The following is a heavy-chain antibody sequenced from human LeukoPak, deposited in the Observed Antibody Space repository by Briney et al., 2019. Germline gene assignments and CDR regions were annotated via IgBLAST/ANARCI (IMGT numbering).Heavy chain of an antibody. Sequence: PGGSLRLSCAASGFTFSSYVMNWVRQAPGKGLEWVSDISGSGAGTYYADAVKGRFTISRDNSKNTLYLQMSSLRAEDTAVYYCAKALLYYYDDNWGQGTLVTVSS. J-gene: IGHJ4*02. CDR3: AKALLYYYDDN. D-gene: IGHD3-22*01. CDR1: GFTFSSYV. V-gene: IGHV3-23*01. CDR2: ISGSGAGT.